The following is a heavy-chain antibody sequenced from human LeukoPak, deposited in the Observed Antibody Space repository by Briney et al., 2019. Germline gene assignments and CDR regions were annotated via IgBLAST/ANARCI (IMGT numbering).Heavy chain of an antibody. CDR2: INSDGSST. D-gene: IGHD3-16*01. Sequence: GGSLRLSCAASGFTFINYWMHWARQAPGKGLVWVSRINSDGSSTTYADSLKGRFTISRDNAKNTLYLQMNSLGAGDTAVYYCVRDLYQRFALWGRGTLVTVSS. V-gene: IGHV3-74*01. CDR1: GFTFINYW. J-gene: IGHJ4*02. CDR3: VRDLYQRFAL.